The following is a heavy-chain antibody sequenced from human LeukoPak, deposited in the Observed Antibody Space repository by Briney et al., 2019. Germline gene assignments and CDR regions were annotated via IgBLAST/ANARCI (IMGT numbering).Heavy chain of an antibody. CDR3: AGNDDYWYFDL. Sequence: SEILSLTCAVYGGSFSGYYWSWIRQPPGKGLQWIGYIYYSGSTNYNPSLKSRVTISIDTSKNLFSLKLSSVTAADTAVYYCAGNDDYWYFDLWGRGTLVTVSS. CDR1: GGSFSGYY. CDR2: IYYSGST. J-gene: IGHJ2*01. D-gene: IGHD1-1*01. V-gene: IGHV4-59*01.